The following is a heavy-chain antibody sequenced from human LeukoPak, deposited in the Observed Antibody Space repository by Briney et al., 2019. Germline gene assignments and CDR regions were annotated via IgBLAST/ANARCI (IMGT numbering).Heavy chain of an antibody. Sequence: SETLSLTCTVSGGSISSYYCSWIRQPPCQGLQWIGYIYYSGSTNYNPSLKSRVTISVDTSKNQFSLKLSSVTAADTAVYYCAKEQGPVVTNLYWGQGTLVTVSS. CDR3: AKEQGPVVTNLY. CDR1: GGSISSYY. CDR2: IYYSGST. J-gene: IGHJ4*02. V-gene: IGHV4-59*01. D-gene: IGHD3-22*01.